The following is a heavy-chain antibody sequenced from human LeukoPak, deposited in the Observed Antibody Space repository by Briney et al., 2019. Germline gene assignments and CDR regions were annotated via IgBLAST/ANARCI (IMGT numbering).Heavy chain of an antibody. CDR1: GGSISSYY. CDR3: AKAGGYGDYGAY. D-gene: IGHD4-17*01. J-gene: IGHJ4*02. V-gene: IGHV4-59*01. Sequence: SETLSLTCTVSGGSISSYYWSWIRQPPGKGLEWIGYIYYSGSTNYNPSLKSRVTISVDTSKNQFSQKLSSVTAADTAVYYCAKAGGYGDYGAYWGQGTLVTVSS. CDR2: IYYSGST.